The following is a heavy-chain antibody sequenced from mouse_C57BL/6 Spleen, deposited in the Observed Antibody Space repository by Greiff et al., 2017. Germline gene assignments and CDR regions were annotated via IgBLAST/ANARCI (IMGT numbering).Heavy chain of an antibody. V-gene: IGHV1-4*01. CDR2: INPSSGYT. D-gene: IGHD1-1*01. Sequence: VKLMESGAELARPGASVKMSCKASGYTFTSYTMHWVKQRPGQGLEWIGYINPSSGYTKYNQKFKDKATLTADKSSSTAYMQLSSLTSEDSAVYYCARSYYGYAMDYWGQGTSVTVSS. J-gene: IGHJ4*01. CDR1: GYTFTSYT. CDR3: ARSYYGYAMDY.